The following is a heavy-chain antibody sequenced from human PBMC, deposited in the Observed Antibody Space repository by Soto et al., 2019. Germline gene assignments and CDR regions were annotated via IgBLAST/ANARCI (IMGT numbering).Heavy chain of an antibody. D-gene: IGHD2-2*01. CDR2: VSYEGNNK. V-gene: IGHV3-30*03. CDR3: AIASSTTCQPYFCHSYGMDV. CDR1: GFNFNNYN. Sequence: QVQLVESGGGVVQPGRSLRLSCAASGFNFNNYNLHWVRQASGKGLAWGAVVSYEGNNKYYGDSVKGRFTISKDESKTVDYRLSTNLRSEDTANYYCAIASSTTCQPYFCHSYGMDVWGLGTTVTVSS. J-gene: IGHJ6*02.